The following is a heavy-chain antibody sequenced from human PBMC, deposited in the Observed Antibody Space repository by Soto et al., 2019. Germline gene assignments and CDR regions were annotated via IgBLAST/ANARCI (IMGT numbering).Heavy chain of an antibody. D-gene: IGHD3-10*01. CDR1: GYTFTNYN. Sequence: QVQLVESGAEVKRPGASVKVSCRASGYTFTNYNIYWVRQAPGQGLEWMGIINPSGGTTGNTPKFQGRLTMTRETSTNTVYMDLSCLTSEDTAVYYCARDLHGGVGEGTYNYYYGMDVCGQGTTVTVSS. V-gene: IGHV1-46*01. CDR2: INPSGGTT. J-gene: IGHJ6*02. CDR3: ARDLHGGVGEGTYNYYYGMDV.